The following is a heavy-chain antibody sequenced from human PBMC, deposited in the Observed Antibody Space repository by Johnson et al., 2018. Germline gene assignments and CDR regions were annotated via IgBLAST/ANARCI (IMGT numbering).Heavy chain of an antibody. V-gene: IGHV4-34*01. J-gene: IGHJ3*02. CDR2: INPRSPT. CDR3: ARLMISPAGTFAGLVISHGAFDI. D-gene: IGHD3/OR15-3a*01. Sequence: QVQLQQWGSGLLKPSETLSLTCAVNGGSLSGGFWSWVRQSPGKGLEWIVEINPRSPTHYNPSLQSRLTVSIDPSKNSFSLNLESVTAADTAVYYCARLMISPAGTFAGLVISHGAFDIWGQGTMVTVSS. CDR1: GGSLSGGF.